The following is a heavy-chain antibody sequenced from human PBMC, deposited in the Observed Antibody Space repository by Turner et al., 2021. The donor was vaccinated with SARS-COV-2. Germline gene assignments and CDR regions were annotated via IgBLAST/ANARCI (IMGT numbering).Heavy chain of an antibody. CDR3: ATRIVVVVTATNAFDY. J-gene: IGHJ4*02. CDR2: ISYDGSNK. V-gene: IGHV3-30*03. CDR1: GFTFSYYA. Sequence: QVQLVESGGGVVQPGRTLRLSCAASGFTFSYYAMHWVRQAPGKGLEWVAVISYDGSNKYYADSVKGRFTISRDKSKNTLYLQMNSLRAEDTAVYYCATRIVVVVTATNAFDYWGQGTLVTVSS. D-gene: IGHD2-15*01.